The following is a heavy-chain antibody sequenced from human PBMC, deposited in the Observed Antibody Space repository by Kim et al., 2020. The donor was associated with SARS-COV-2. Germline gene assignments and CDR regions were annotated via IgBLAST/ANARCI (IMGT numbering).Heavy chain of an antibody. CDR1: GFTFSSYA. D-gene: IGHD3-10*01. CDR2: ISGSGGST. J-gene: IGHJ3*02. V-gene: IGHV3-23*01. CDR3: AKDAKDVWFGEDAFDI. Sequence: GGSLRLSCAASGFTFSSYAMSWVRQAPGKGLEWVSAISGSGGSTYYADSVKGRFTISRDNSKNTLYLQMNSLRAEDTAVYYCAKDAKDVWFGEDAFDIWGQGTMVTVSS.